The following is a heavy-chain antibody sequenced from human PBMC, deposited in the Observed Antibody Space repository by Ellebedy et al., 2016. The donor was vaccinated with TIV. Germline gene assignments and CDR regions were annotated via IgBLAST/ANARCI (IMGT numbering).Heavy chain of an antibody. V-gene: IGHV3-7*05. CDR1: AFTFSSYW. Sequence: PGGSLRLSCAASAFTFSSYWMTWVRQAPGKGLEWVANLKHDSSETYYADSVKRRFSTSRDNAKNALYLHMNSLRAEDTAVYYCARETYSPVDFDLWGQGTLVTVSS. CDR3: ARETYSPVDFDL. CDR2: LKHDSSET. J-gene: IGHJ4*02. D-gene: IGHD1-26*01.